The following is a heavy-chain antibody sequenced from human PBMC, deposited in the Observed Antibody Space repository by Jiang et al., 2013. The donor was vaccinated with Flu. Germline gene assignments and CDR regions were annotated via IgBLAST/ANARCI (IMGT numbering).Heavy chain of an antibody. CDR1: GDSVSSNSAT. CDR3: ARVIYRIAVAGEGWFDP. J-gene: IGHJ5*02. CDR2: TYYRSKWYN. D-gene: IGHD6-19*01. V-gene: IGHV6-1*01. Sequence: TLSLTCVISGDSVSSNSATWNWIRQSPSRGLEWLGRTYYRSKWYNDYAVSVKSRITINPDTSKNQFSLQLNSVTPEDTAVYYCARVIYRIAVAGEGWFDPWGQGTLVTVSS.